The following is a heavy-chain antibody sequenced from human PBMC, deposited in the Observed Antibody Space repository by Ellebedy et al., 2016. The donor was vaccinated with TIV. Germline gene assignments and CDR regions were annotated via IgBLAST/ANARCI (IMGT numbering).Heavy chain of an antibody. CDR1: GFTFTNYA. CDR2: INADGGDT. V-gene: IGHV3-23*01. CDR3: MRVSRSGNYPG. J-gene: IGHJ4*02. D-gene: IGHD1-26*01. Sequence: GGSLRLSXETSGFTFTNYALTWVRQAPGMGLQWVSTINADGGDTLYADSVKGRFTISRDNAKNSLYLQMRSLRDEDTAVYYCMRVSRSGNYPGWGQGTLVTVSS.